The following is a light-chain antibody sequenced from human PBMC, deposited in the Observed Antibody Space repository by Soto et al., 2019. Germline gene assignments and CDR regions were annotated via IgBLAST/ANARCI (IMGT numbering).Light chain of an antibody. CDR2: GAS. J-gene: IGKJ2*01. Sequence: EIVLTQSPGTLSLSPGERVTLSCRASQSISSSYLAWYQQKPGQAPRLRIYGASSSATGIPDRFSGSGSGTDFTLTISRLEPEDFAVYSCHQYDSSPYTFGRGTKLEIK. V-gene: IGKV3-20*01. CDR1: QSISSSY. CDR3: HQYDSSPYT.